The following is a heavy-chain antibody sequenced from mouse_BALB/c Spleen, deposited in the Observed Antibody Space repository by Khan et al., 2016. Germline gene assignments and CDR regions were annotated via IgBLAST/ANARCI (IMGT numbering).Heavy chain of an antibody. D-gene: IGHD2-1*01. V-gene: IGHV14-4*02. CDR2: IDPENGAT. CDR3: NAIYIGNYSFFDS. J-gene: IGHJ2*01. CDR1: GFNIKDYY. Sequence: VQLQQPGAELVRSGASVRLSCTASGFNIKDYYIHWVKQRPEQGLEWIGWIDPENGATEYAPKFQGKATMTADTSSNPAYLQLSRLTSEDTAVYYCNAIYIGNYSFFDSWGQGTTLTVSS.